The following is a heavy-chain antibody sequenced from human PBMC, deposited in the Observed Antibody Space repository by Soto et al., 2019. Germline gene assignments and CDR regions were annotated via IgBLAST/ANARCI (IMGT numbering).Heavy chain of an antibody. CDR3: ASGFYDSRGYSEAFDI. CDR2: VSSSGST. V-gene: IGHV4-59*01. D-gene: IGHD3-22*01. Sequence: PSETLSLTCTVSGGSISGDHWNWIRQPPGKGLEWIAYVSSSGSTKYNPSLKSRVTISIDTTKNQFSLRLSSVTAADTAVYYCASGFYDSRGYSEAFDIWGQGTMVTVS. CDR1: GGSISGDH. J-gene: IGHJ3*02.